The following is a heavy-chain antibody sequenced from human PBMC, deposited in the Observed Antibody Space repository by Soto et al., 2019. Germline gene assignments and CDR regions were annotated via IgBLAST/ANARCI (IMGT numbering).Heavy chain of an antibody. J-gene: IGHJ5*02. CDR1: GFTFNSYG. V-gene: IGHV3-33*01. CDR3: ARLVVAAAGRFDP. CDR2: IWFDGSDK. Sequence: QEQLVESGGGVVQPGTSLRLSCVASGFTFNSYGMHWVRQAPGKGLAWVAAIWFDGSDKYYADSVKGRFTISRDNSKNTLYLQMNSMRAEDTGVYYCARLVVAAAGRFDPWGQGTLVIVSS. D-gene: IGHD6-13*01.